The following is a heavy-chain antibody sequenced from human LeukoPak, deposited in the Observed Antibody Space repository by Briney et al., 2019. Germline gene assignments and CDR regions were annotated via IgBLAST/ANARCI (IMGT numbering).Heavy chain of an antibody. V-gene: IGHV3-21*01. J-gene: IGHJ4*02. D-gene: IGHD5-18*01. CDR3: ARRGYSYGDFDY. CDR2: ISSSSSYI. Sequence: GGSLRLSCAASGFTFSSYEMNWVRQAPGKGLEWVSSISSSSSYIYYADSVKGRFTISRDNAKNSLYLQMNSLRAEDTAVYYCARRGYSYGDFDYWGQGTLVTVSS. CDR1: GFTFSSYE.